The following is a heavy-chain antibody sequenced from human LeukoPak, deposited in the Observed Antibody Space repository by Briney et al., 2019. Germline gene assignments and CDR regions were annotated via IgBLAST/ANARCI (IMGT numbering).Heavy chain of an antibody. J-gene: IGHJ6*03. CDR3: ARGRIDYYYYMDV. V-gene: IGHV4-30-4*08. CDR2: IYYSGST. Sequence: PSQTLSLTCTVSGGSISSGDYYWSWIRQPPGKSLEWIGYIYYSGSTYYNPSLKSRVTISVDTSKNQFSLKLSSVTAADTAVYYCARGRIDYYYYMDVWGKGTTVTVSS. CDR1: GGSISSGDYY.